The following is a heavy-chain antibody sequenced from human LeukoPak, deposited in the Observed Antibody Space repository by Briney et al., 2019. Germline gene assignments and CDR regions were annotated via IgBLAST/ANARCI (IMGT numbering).Heavy chain of an antibody. CDR2: IYYSGTT. CDR1: GCSISSYY. V-gene: IGHV4-59*01. D-gene: IGHD6-13*01. Sequence: ETLSLTCTVSGCSISSYYWSWIRQPPGKWLEWIGYIYYSGTTNYNPSLKSRVTISVDTSKNQFSLKLSSVTAADTAVYYCARGVYIAAAQYGYWGQGTPVTVSS. CDR3: ARGVYIAAAQYGY. J-gene: IGHJ4*02.